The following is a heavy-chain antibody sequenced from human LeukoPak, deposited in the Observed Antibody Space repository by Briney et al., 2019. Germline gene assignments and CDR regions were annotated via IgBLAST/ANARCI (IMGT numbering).Heavy chain of an antibody. CDR3: ARFKGGTGFDY. V-gene: IGHV4-39*01. D-gene: IGHD1-26*01. CDR1: GGSITTTDFD. Sequence: SETLSLTCAVSGGSITTTDFDWAWLRQPPGQGFEWIATISSSGKAYYYPSLMSRVTISVDTSKNQFSLDVTSVTAADTGLFYCARFKGGTGFDYWGRGILVIV. CDR2: ISSSGKA. J-gene: IGHJ4*02.